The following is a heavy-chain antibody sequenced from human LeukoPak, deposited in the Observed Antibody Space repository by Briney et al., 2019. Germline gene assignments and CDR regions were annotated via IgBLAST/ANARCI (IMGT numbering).Heavy chain of an antibody. J-gene: IGHJ6*03. CDR1: GGSISSHY. V-gene: IGHV4-59*11. CDR3: ARSRFLEWSSESGYYYYYMDV. CDR2: IYYSGST. D-gene: IGHD3-3*01. Sequence: PSETLSLTCTVSGGSISSHYWSWIRQPPGKGLEWIGYIYYSGSTNYNPSLKSRVTISVDTSKNQFSLKLSSVTAADTAVYYCARSRFLEWSSESGYYYYYMDVWGKGTTVTVSS.